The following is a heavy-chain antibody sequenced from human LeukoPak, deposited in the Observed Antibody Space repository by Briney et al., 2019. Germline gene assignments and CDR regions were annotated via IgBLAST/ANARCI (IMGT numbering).Heavy chain of an antibody. CDR1: GGSISSGGYY. V-gene: IGHV4-30-2*01. Sequence: PSETLSLTCTVSGGSISSGGYYWSWIRQPPGKGLEWYGYIYHSGSTYYNPSPKSRVTISVDRSKNQFSLKLSSVTAADTAVYYCARVLGLFEGAAGTVDYWGQGTLVTVSS. CDR3: ARVLGLFEGAAGTVDY. D-gene: IGHD6-13*01. J-gene: IGHJ4*02. CDR2: IYHSGST.